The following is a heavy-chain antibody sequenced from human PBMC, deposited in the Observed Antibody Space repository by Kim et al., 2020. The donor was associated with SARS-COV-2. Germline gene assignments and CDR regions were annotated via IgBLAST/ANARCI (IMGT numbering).Heavy chain of an antibody. CDR3: ARDGGGYQLLKYYYYYGMDV. CDR2: IYSGGST. CDR1: GFTVSSNY. J-gene: IGHJ6*02. V-gene: IGHV3-66*02. Sequence: GGSLRLSCAASGFTVSSNYMSWVRQAPGKGLEWVSVIYSGGSTYYADSVKGRFTISRDNSKNTLYLQMNSLRAEDTAVYYCARDGGGYQLLKYYYYYGMDVWGQGTTVTVSS. D-gene: IGHD2-2*01.